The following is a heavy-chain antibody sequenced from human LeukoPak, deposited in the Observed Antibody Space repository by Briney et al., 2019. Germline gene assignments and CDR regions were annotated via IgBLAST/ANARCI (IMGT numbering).Heavy chain of an antibody. Sequence: SETLSLTCTVSGGSISSYYWSWIRQPPGKGLEWIGYIYYSGSTNYNPSLKSRVTISVDTSKNQFSLKLSSVTAADTAVYCCARDFDSSGSGDYWGQGTLVTVSS. CDR2: IYYSGST. D-gene: IGHD3-22*01. J-gene: IGHJ4*02. V-gene: IGHV4-59*01. CDR3: ARDFDSSGSGDY. CDR1: GGSISSYY.